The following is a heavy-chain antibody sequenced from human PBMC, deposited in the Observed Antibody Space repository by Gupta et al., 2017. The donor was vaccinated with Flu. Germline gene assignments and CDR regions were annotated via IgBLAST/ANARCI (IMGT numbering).Heavy chain of an antibody. J-gene: IGHJ4*02. CDR1: GFSLNTPGVG. Sequence: QITLEESGPTLVRPTQTLTLTCTFSGFSLNTPGVGVSWIRQPPGKALEWLGIIYWDDDKLYSHSLKSRLTIAKDASENRVFLTMTNVDPVDTATYFCAHRPSLLQYFDWNYFDSWGQGTLVTVSS. V-gene: IGHV2-5*02. CDR2: IYWDDDK. CDR3: AHRPSLLQYFDWNYFDS. D-gene: IGHD3-9*01.